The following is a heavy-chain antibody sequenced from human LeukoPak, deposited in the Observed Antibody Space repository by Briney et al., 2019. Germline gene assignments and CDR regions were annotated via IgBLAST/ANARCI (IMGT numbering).Heavy chain of an antibody. J-gene: IGHJ4*02. CDR3: ARTPLWLRPAPDY. Sequence: SETLSLTCAVYGGSFSGYYWSWIRQPPGKGLEWIGEINHSGSTNYNPSLKGRVTISVDTSKNQFSLKLSSVTAADTAVYYCARTPLWLRPAPDYWGQGTLVTVSS. CDR2: INHSGST. V-gene: IGHV4-34*01. CDR1: GGSFSGYY. D-gene: IGHD5-12*01.